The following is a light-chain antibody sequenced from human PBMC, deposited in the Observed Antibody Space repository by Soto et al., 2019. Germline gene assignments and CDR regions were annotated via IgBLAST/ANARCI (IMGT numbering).Light chain of an antibody. CDR3: QQDSTTHLLT. Sequence: DIVMTQSPDSLAVSLGERAVINCKTSQSLLYSSKNKNYLAWYQQKPGQPPKLLIYWASTRESGVPDRVSGSVSGTDFTLTISRLQAEDVAVDYFQQDSTTHLLTFGGWTKVEIK. V-gene: IGKV4-1*01. CDR1: QSLLYSSKNKNY. J-gene: IGKJ4*01. CDR2: WAS.